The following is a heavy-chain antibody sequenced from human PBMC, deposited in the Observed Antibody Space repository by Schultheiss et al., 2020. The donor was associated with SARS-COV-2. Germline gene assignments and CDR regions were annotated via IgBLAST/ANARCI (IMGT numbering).Heavy chain of an antibody. CDR2: ISGSSTAI. J-gene: IGHJ4*02. Sequence: GGSLRLSCAASGFTFSSYEMNWVRQAPGKGLEWVSYISGSSTAIHYADSVKGRFTISRENAKNSLYLQMNSLRAEDTAVYYCARGRNNGAFYFDYWGQGTLVTVSS. D-gene: IGHD1/OR15-1a*01. CDR1: GFTFSSYE. V-gene: IGHV3-48*03. CDR3: ARGRNNGAFYFDY.